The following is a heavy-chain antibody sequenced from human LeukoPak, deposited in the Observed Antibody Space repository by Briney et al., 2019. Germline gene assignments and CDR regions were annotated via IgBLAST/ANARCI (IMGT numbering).Heavy chain of an antibody. V-gene: IGHV1-18*01. CDR2: ISIYNGNT. Sequence: ASVKVSCKASGYTFTNYGITWVRQAPGQGLEWMGWISIYNGNTDYAQKLQGRVTMTTDTSTNTAYMDLRSLRSDDTAVYYCARDGYYDILTGTDFWGQGTLVTVSS. CDR1: GYTFTNYG. D-gene: IGHD3-9*01. CDR3: ARDGYYDILTGTDF. J-gene: IGHJ4*02.